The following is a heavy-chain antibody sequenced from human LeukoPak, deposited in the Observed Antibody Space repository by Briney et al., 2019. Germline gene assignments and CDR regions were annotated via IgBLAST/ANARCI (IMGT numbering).Heavy chain of an antibody. CDR3: ATYRQVLLPFES. D-gene: IGHD2-8*02. CDR1: AFTFSDYY. J-gene: IGHJ4*02. V-gene: IGHV3-11*01. Sequence: PGGSLRLSCAASAFTFSDYYMSWIRQPPGKGLEWVSSIFPSGGEIHYADSVRGRFTISRDNSKSTLSLQMNSLRAEDTAIYYCATYRQVLLPFESWGQGTLVTVSS. CDR2: IFPSGGEI.